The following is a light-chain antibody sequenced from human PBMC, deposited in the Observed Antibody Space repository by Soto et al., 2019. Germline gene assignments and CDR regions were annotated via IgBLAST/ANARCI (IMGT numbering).Light chain of an antibody. J-gene: IGKJ4*01. Sequence: EIVLTQSPATLSLSPGERATLSCRASQSVSSYLAWYQQKPGQAPRLLIYDASNRATGIPARFSGSGSGTDFPLPISSLEAEDFAVYYCQQRSNWPLTFGGGTKVEIK. CDR1: QSVSSY. V-gene: IGKV3-11*01. CDR2: DAS. CDR3: QQRSNWPLT.